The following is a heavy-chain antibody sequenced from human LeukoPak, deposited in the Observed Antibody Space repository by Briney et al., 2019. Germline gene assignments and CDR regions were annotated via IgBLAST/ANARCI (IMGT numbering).Heavy chain of an antibody. D-gene: IGHD4-23*01. J-gene: IGHJ1*01. V-gene: IGHV1-18*01. CDR2: ISAYNGYT. CDR1: GGTFSSYA. Sequence: ASVKVSCKASGGTFSSYAISWVRQAPGQGLEWMGWISAYNGYTDYAQKLQFRVTMTTDTSTSTAYMELRSLRSDDTAVYYCARDKAVTTEVAQHFQHWGQGTLVTVSS. CDR3: ARDKAVTTEVAQHFQH.